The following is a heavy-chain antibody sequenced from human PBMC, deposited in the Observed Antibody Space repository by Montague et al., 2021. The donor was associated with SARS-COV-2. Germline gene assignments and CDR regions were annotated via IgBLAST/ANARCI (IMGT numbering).Heavy chain of an antibody. D-gene: IGHD4-17*01. J-gene: IGHJ4*02. V-gene: IGHV4-61*02. CDR1: GDSIGSGSYY. Sequence: TLSLTCSVSGDSIGSGSYYWRWFRRHAGEGLEWIVRIYTSGRTDYNPSLINRVIISLDTSKNQFSLKLSSLTTADTGVYYCARAPDDYGTFGYWGQGIPVIVSS. CDR2: IYTSGRT. CDR3: ARAPDDYGTFGY.